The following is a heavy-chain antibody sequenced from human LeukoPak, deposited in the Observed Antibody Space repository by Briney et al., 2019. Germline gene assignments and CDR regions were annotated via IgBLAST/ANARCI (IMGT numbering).Heavy chain of an antibody. CDR2: ISSSSSYI. D-gene: IGHD4-23*01. CDR3: ARSQGGNVGWFDP. J-gene: IGHJ5*02. CDR1: GFTFSSYS. V-gene: IGHV3-21*01. Sequence: GGSLRLSCAASGFTFSSYSMNWVRQAPGKGLEWVSSISSSSSYIYYADSVKGRFTISRDNAKNSLYLQMNSLRAEDTAVYYCARSQGGNVGWFDPWGQGTLVTVSS.